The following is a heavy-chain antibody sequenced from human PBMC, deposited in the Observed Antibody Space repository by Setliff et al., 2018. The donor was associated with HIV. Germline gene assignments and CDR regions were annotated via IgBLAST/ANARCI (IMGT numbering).Heavy chain of an antibody. CDR1: GGSISSGSYY. D-gene: IGHD6-13*01. CDR3: ARDPDSSSFTSDY. V-gene: IGHV4-61*02. CDR2: IYTSGST. J-gene: IGHJ4*02. Sequence: PSETLSLTCTVSGGSISSGSYYWSWIRQPAGKGLEWIGRIYTSGSTNYNPSLKSRVTISVDTSKNQLSLKLSSVTAADTAVYYCARDPDSSSFTSDYWGQGTLVTVSS.